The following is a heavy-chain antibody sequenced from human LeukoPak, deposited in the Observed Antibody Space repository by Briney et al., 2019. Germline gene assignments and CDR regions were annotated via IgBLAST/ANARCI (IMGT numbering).Heavy chain of an antibody. CDR3: ARGGGFCGSTSCYGIDS. CDR1: GFTFSSYS. J-gene: IGHJ4*02. D-gene: IGHD2-2*01. V-gene: IGHV3-21*01. Sequence: GGSLRLSCAASGFTFSSYSMNWVRQAPGKGLEWVSSISSSSTYIYYADSVKGRFTISRDNAKNSLYLQMNSLRAEDTAVYSCARGGGFCGSTSCYGIDSWGQGTLVTVSS. CDR2: ISSSSTYI.